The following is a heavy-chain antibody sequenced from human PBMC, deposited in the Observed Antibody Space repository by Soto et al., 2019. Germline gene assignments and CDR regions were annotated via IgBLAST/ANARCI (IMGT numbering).Heavy chain of an antibody. CDR3: AREGQTGTGQNDAFDI. V-gene: IGHV1-2*04. CDR2: INPNSGGT. D-gene: IGHD3-9*01. CDR1: GYTFTGYY. J-gene: IGHJ3*02. Sequence: ASVKVSCKASGYTFTGYYMHWVRQAPGQGLEWMGWINPNSGGTNYAQKFQGWVTMTRDTSISTAYMELSRLRSDDTAVYYCAREGQTGTGQNDAFDIWGQGTVVTVSS.